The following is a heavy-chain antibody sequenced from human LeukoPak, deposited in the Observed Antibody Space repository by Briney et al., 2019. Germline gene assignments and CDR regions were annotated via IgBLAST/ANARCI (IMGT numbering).Heavy chain of an antibody. D-gene: IGHD6-6*01. V-gene: IGHV1-8*01. CDR1: GYTFTSYD. Sequence: ASVKVSCKASGYTFTSYDINWVRQATGQGREWMGWMNPNSGNTGYAQKFQGRVTMTRNTSISTAYMELSSLRSEDTAVYYCARSQIIASRLIRSRGFDPWGQGTLVTVSS. CDR2: MNPNSGNT. J-gene: IGHJ5*02. CDR3: ARSQIIASRLIRSRGFDP.